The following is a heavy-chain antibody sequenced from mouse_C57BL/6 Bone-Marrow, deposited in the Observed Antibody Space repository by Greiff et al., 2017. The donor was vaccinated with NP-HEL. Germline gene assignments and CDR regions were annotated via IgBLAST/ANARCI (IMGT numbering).Heavy chain of an antibody. J-gene: IGHJ1*03. CDR1: GFTFSDYY. Sequence: EVQRVESEGGLVQPGSSMKLSCTASGFTFSDYYMAWVRQVPEKGLEWVANINYDGSSTYYLDSLKSRFIISRDNAKNILYLQMSSLKSEDTATYYCAREGGSSYEDWYFDVWGTGTTVTVSS. V-gene: IGHV5-16*01. CDR3: AREGGSSYEDWYFDV. D-gene: IGHD1-1*01. CDR2: INYDGSST.